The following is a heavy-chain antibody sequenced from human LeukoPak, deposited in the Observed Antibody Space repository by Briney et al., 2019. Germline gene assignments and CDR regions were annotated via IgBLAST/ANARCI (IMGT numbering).Heavy chain of an antibody. V-gene: IGHV4-59*12. J-gene: IGHJ6*03. Sequence: PSETLSLTCTVSGGSISSYYWSWIRQPPGKGLEWIGYIYYSGSTNYNPSLKSRVTISVDTSKNQFSLKLSSVTAADTAVYYCARERTNYYYYYYMDVWGKGTTVTVSS. CDR2: IYYSGST. CDR1: GGSISSYY. D-gene: IGHD1-1*01. CDR3: ARERTNYYYYYYMDV.